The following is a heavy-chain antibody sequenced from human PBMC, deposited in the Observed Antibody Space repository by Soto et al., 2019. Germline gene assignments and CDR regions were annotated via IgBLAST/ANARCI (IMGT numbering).Heavy chain of an antibody. V-gene: IGHV1-69*13. CDR1: AGTFSSYA. CDR2: IIPIFGTA. Sequence: SVKVSCKASAGTFSSYAISWVRQAPGQGLEWMGGIIPIFGTANYAQKFQGRVTITADESTSTAYMGLSSLRSEDTAVYYCARAAVETATTSYFDYWGQGTLVTVSS. J-gene: IGHJ4*02. D-gene: IGHD6-25*01. CDR3: ARAAVETATTSYFDY.